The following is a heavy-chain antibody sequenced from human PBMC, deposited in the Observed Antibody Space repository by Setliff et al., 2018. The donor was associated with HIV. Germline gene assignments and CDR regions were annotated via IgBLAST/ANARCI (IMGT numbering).Heavy chain of an antibody. D-gene: IGHD2-2*03. J-gene: IGHJ4*02. CDR1: GFAFRNFI. CDR2: ISSDGSDK. V-gene: IGHV3-30*01. Sequence: EGSLRLSCAASGFAFRNFIFHWVRQAPGKGLEWVAIISSDGSDKNYADSVKGRFTVSRDNSKNTLYLQMNSLRGEDTAVYYCSRHLGYCSTTNSCWGQGTPVTVSS. CDR3: SRHLGYCSTTNSC.